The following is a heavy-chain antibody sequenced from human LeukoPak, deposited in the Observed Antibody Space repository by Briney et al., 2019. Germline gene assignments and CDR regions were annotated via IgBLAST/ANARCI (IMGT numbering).Heavy chain of an antibody. V-gene: IGHV3-21*01. D-gene: IGHD5-18*01. CDR1: GFTFSSYS. Sequence: GGSLRLSCAASGFTFSSYSMNWVRQAPGKGLEWVSSISSSSSYIYYADSVKGRFTISRDNAKNLLYLQMNSLRAEDTAVYYCATGMGGYSYETDYWGQGTLVTVSS. CDR2: ISSSSSYI. CDR3: ATGMGGYSYETDY. J-gene: IGHJ4*02.